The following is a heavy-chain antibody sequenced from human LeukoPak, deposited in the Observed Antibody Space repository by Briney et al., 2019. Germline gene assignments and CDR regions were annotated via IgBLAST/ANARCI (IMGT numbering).Heavy chain of an antibody. V-gene: IGHV3-23*01. CDR3: AKEETTVKTPGIDY. J-gene: IGHJ4*02. CDR1: GFAFGSEA. CDR2: ISPGGGTT. Sequence: GGSLRLSCAVSGFAFGSEAMSWVRQSPARGLEWVASISPGGGTTYYADYVKGRFTISRDNSKNSLFVQMNSLRAEGTAVYYCAKEETTVKTPGIDYWGQGTLVTVSS. D-gene: IGHD4-11*01.